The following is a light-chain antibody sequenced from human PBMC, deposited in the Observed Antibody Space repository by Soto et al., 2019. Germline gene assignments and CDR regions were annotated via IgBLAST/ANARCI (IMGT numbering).Light chain of an antibody. V-gene: IGKV3-11*01. CDR2: DAS. J-gene: IGKJ4*01. Sequence: EIVLTQSPATLSLSPGERATLSCRASQSVSRYLAWYQQRPGQAPRLLIYDASNRATGVPARFSGSGSGTDLTLTISILEPEDFAVYYCQQRTNWPLTFGGGTKVEIK. CDR1: QSVSRY. CDR3: QQRTNWPLT.